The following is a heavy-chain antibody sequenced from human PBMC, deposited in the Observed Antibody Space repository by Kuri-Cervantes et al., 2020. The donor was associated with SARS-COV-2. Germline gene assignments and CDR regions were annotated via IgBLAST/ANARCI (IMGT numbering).Heavy chain of an antibody. CDR2: IIPIFGTI. D-gene: IGHD6-19*01. CDR1: GGTYTTHA. Sequence: SVKVSCKASGGTYTTHAFSWVRQAPGQGLEWMGGIIPIFGTIRYEQRFQGRLTIAADENTNTAYMELSSLRSEDTAIYYCAKFRAGAVATGPDDLDYWGQGTQGTVSS. CDR3: AKFRAGAVATGPDDLDY. V-gene: IGHV1-69*13. J-gene: IGHJ4*02.